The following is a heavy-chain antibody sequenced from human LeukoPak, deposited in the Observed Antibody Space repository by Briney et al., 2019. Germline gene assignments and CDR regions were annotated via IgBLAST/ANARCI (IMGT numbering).Heavy chain of an antibody. CDR1: GFTFSSYG. CDR3: AKGAGWLLQYYFDY. CDR2: IRYDGSNK. Sequence: GGSLRLSCAASGFTFSSYGMHWVRQAPGKGLEWVAFIRYDGSNKYYADSVKGRFTISRDNSKNTLYLQMNSLRAEDMALYYCAKGAGWLLQYYFDYWGQGTLVTVSS. V-gene: IGHV3-30*02. D-gene: IGHD3-22*01. J-gene: IGHJ4*02.